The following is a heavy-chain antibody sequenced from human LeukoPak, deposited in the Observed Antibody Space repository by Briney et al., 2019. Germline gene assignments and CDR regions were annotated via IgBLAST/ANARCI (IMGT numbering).Heavy chain of an antibody. CDR3: ARGIVGATASDY. CDR2: IYSSGNI. V-gene: IGHV3-53*01. J-gene: IGHJ4*02. D-gene: IGHD1-26*01. CDR1: GFTVSNNY. Sequence: GGSLRLSCVAPGFTVSNNYMSWVRQAPGKGLEWVSIIYSSGNIYYADSVKGRFTLSRDNSKNTLYLQMNSLRAEDTAVYYCARGIVGATASDYWGQGTLVTVSS.